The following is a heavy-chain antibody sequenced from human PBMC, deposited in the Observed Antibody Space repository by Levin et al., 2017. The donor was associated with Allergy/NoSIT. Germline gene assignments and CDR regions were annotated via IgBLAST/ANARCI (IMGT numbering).Heavy chain of an antibody. CDR2: IGSSFST. CDR3: ARDGVRLRFLDNLNWFDP. J-gene: IGHJ5*02. CDR1: GFTFSDYA. V-gene: IGHV3-23*01. Sequence: GGSLLLSFVASGFTFSDYAMNWVRQAPGPFLSFISGIGSSFSTHYADSVKGRFTVSRDNSKNTVYLQMHSLRAEDSAVYYCARDGVRLRFLDNLNWFDPWGQGTRVTVSS. D-gene: IGHD3-3*01.